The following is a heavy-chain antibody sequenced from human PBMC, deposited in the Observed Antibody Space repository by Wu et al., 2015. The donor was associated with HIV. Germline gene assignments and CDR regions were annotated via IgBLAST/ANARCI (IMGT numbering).Heavy chain of an antibody. D-gene: IGHD3-22*01. V-gene: IGHV4-30-4*08. CDR3: ARDSWDSSGYYWWFDP. CDR2: IYYSGST. J-gene: IGHJ5*02. Sequence: QVQLQESGPGLVKPSQTLSLTCTVSGGSISSGDYYWSWIRQPPGKGLEWIGYIYYSGSTYYNPSLKSRVTISVDTSKNQFSLKLSSVTAADTAVYYCARDSWDSSGYYWWFDPWGQGTLVTVSS. CDR1: GGSISSGDYY.